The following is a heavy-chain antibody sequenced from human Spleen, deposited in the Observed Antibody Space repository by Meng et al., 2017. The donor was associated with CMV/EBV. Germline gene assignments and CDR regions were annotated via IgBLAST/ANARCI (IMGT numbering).Heavy chain of an antibody. D-gene: IGHD6-19*01. V-gene: IGHV3-23*01. CDR2: ISGSGGMT. Sequence: LTFSADAMAWVRQDTGKGLEWVSAISGSGGMTFYAVSVKGRFSVSRDNSKDTLFLQMNSLTAEDTAVYYCAKGPERSSWYDWYFDLWGRGTLVTVSS. J-gene: IGHJ2*01. CDR1: LTFSADA. CDR3: AKGPERSSWYDWYFDL.